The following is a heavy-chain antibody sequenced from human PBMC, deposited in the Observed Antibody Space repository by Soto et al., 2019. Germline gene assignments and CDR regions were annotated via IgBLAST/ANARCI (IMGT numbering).Heavy chain of an antibody. CDR2: IYYSGST. CDR3: ARGVLLWFGELSGYYYGMDV. CDR1: GGSISSSSYY. J-gene: IGHJ6*02. Sequence: TSETLSLTCTVSGGSISSSSYYWGWIRQPPGKGLEWIGYIYYSGSTDYNPSLKSRVTISVDTSKNQFSLKLSSVTAADTAVYYCARGVLLWFGELSGYYYGMDVWGQGTTVTVSS. D-gene: IGHD3-10*01. V-gene: IGHV4-39*07.